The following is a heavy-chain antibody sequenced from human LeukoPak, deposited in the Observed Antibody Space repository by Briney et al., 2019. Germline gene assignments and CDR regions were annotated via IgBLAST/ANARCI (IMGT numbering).Heavy chain of an antibody. CDR3: ARGGSSSSWYYYFDY. V-gene: IGHV3-30-3*01. D-gene: IGHD6-13*01. CDR2: ISYDGSNK. J-gene: IGHJ4*02. Sequence: GGSLRLSCGASGFTFSSYAMHWVRQGPGKGLEWVAVISYDGSNKYYADSVKGRFTISRDNSKNTLYLQMNSLRAEDTAVHYCARGGSSSSWYYYFDYWGQGTLVTVSS. CDR1: GFTFSSYA.